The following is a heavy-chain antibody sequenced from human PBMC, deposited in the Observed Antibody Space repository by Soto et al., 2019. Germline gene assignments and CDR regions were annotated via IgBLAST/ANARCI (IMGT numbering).Heavy chain of an antibody. CDR1: GYSFTSYW. D-gene: IGHD6-19*01. Sequence: LGESLKISCKGSGYSFTSYWIGWVRQMPGKGLEWMGIIYPGDSDTRYSPSFQGQVTISADKSISTAYLQWSSLKASDTAMYYCARHEVSLEYSSGWEAFDIWGQGTMVTVSS. V-gene: IGHV5-51*01. CDR3: ARHEVSLEYSSGWEAFDI. CDR2: IYPGDSDT. J-gene: IGHJ3*02.